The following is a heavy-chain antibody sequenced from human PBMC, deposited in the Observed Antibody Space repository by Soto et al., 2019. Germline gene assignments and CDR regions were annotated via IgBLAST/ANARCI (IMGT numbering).Heavy chain of an antibody. CDR3: AREIERLLGY. Sequence: PGGSLRLSCAASGLAFSSYAMHWVRQAPGKGLEWVAVISYDGRNKYYADSVKGRFTISRDNSKNTLYLQMNSLRAEDTAVYYCAREIERLLGYWGQGTLVTVSS. CDR2: ISYDGRNK. V-gene: IGHV3-30*04. J-gene: IGHJ4*02. D-gene: IGHD3-3*01. CDR1: GLAFSSYA.